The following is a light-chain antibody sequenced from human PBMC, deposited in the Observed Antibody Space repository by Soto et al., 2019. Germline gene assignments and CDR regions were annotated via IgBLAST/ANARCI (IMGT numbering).Light chain of an antibody. CDR2: GAS. CDR3: QQYGSSPRT. J-gene: IGKJ1*01. Sequence: ETVMTQSPATLSVSPGERATLSCWASQSVNSNLAWYQQKLGQAPRVLIYGASTRATGIPARFSGSGSETDFTLTISRLEPEDFAVYYCQQYGSSPRTFGQGTKVDIK. V-gene: IGKV3-15*01. CDR1: QSVNSN.